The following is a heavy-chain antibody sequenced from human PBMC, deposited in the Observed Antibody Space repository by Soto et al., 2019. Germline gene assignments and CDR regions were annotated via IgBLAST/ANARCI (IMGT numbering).Heavy chain of an antibody. CDR1: GFTFSSYG. J-gene: IGHJ4*02. V-gene: IGHV3-30*18. CDR2: ISDDGSNK. Sequence: QVQLVESGGGVVQPGRSLRLSCAASGFTFSSYGMHWVRQAPGKGLEWVAVISDDGSNKYYADSVKGRFTISRDNSKNTLYLQMNSLRAEDTAVYYCGKERVYDSSGWSFDYWGQGTLVTVSS. CDR3: GKERVYDSSGWSFDY. D-gene: IGHD3-22*01.